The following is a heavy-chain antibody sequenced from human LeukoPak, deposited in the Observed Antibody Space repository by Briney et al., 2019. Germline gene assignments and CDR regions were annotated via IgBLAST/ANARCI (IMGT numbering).Heavy chain of an antibody. J-gene: IGHJ4*02. D-gene: IGHD3-22*01. CDR3: ARDWAEEDSSGPRLVDY. Sequence: ASVKVSCKASGYTFTNSYIHWVRQAPGQVLEWMGLINPDGGNTNYAQNFQGRVTLTRDTSTSTAYMELSRLRSDDTAVYYCARDWAEEDSSGPRLVDYWGQGTLVTVSS. V-gene: IGHV1-46*01. CDR2: INPDGGNT. CDR1: GYTFTNSY.